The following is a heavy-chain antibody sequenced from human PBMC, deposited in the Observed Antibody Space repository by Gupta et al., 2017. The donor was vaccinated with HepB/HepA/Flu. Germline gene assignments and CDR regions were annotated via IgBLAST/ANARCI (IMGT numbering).Heavy chain of an antibody. D-gene: IGHD3-3*01. V-gene: IGHV3-23*01. CDR2: ISGSGGTT. CDR1: GFTFSSHA. CDR3: AKLSDFWSGSPSYYFDF. Sequence: EVQLLESGGGLVQPGGSLRLSCAASGFTFSSHAMSWVRQAPGKGLEWVSAISGSGGTTYYADPLKGRFTTSRDKSKNTLFLQMNGLRAEEKAVYYCAKLSDFWSGSPSYYFDFWGQGTLVTVSS. J-gene: IGHJ4*02.